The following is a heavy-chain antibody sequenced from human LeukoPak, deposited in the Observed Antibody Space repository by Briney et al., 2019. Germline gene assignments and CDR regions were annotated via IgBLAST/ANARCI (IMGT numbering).Heavy chain of an antibody. CDR2: VNHDGSGK. Sequence: PGGSLRLSCAASGFTFSSAWMSWVRQAPGKGLEWVANVNHDGSGKYYVDSVKGRFTISKDNAKNSLYLQMNSLRAEDTAVYYCARASFDYWGQGTLVTVSS. J-gene: IGHJ4*02. V-gene: IGHV3-7*01. CDR3: ARASFDY. CDR1: GFTFSSAW.